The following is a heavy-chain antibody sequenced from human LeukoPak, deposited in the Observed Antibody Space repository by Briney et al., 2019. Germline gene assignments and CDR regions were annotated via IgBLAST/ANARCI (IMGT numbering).Heavy chain of an antibody. CDR3: ARPQPQTGDGGWLLKY. CDR2: INPSGGST. V-gene: IGHV1-46*01. CDR1: GYTFTSYY. Sequence: ASVKVSCKASGYTFTSYYMHWVRQAPGQGLEWMGIINPSGGSTSYAQKFQGRVTMTRDTSTSTVYMEPSSLRSEDTAVYYCARPQPQTGDGGWLLKYWGQGTLVTVSS. D-gene: IGHD6-19*01. J-gene: IGHJ4*02.